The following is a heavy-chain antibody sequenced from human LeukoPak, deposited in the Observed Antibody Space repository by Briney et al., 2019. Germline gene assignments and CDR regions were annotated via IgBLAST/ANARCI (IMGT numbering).Heavy chain of an antibody. V-gene: IGHV1-8*01. Sequence: ASVKVSCKASGYTFTSYDINWVRQATGQGLEGMGWMNPNSGNTGYAQKFQGRVTMTRNTSISTAYMELSSLRSEDTAVYYCARGPPPTYYYDSSGNQDYYYGMDVWGQGTTVTVSS. CDR3: ARGPPPTYYYDSSGNQDYYYGMDV. CDR1: GYTFTSYD. CDR2: MNPNSGNT. D-gene: IGHD3-22*01. J-gene: IGHJ6*02.